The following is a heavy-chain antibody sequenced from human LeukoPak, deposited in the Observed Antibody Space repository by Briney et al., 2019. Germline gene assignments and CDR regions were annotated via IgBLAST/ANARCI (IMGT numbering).Heavy chain of an antibody. Sequence: MPSQTLSLTCTVSGGSISSGSYYWSWIRQPAGKGLEWIGRIYTSGSTNYNHSLKSRVTISVDTSKNQFSLKLSSVTAADTAVYYCAREEGDDILTGLTNWVQGTLVTVSS. CDR3: AREEGDDILTGLTN. J-gene: IGHJ4*02. CDR1: GGSISSGSYY. CDR2: IYTSGST. V-gene: IGHV4-61*02. D-gene: IGHD3-9*01.